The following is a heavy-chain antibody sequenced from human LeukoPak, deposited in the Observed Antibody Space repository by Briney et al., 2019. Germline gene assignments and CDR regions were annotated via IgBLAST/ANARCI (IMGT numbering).Heavy chain of an antibody. D-gene: IGHD2-2*02. CDR1: GYTFTGYY. V-gene: IGHV1-2*02. CDR2: INPNSGGT. J-gene: IGHJ5*02. Sequence: ASVKVSCKASGYTFTGYYMHWVRQAPGQGLEWMGWINPNSGGTNYAQKFQGRVTMTRDTSISTAYMELSRLRSDDTAVYYCARDPLYCSSTTCYTDNNCFDPWGQGTLVTVSS. CDR3: ARDPLYCSSTTCYTDNNCFDP.